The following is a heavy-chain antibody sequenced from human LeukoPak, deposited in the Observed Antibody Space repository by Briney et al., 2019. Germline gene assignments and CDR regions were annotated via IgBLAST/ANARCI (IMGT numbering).Heavy chain of an antibody. CDR1: GYTFTNYY. J-gene: IGHJ4*02. CDR3: ARAYYYDSSGYYESYSGFDY. CDR2: INPNSGGT. V-gene: IGHV1-2*04. Sequence: ASVKVSCKASGYTFTNYYLHWVRQAPRQGLEWMGWINPNSGGTNYAQKFQGWVTMTRDTSISTAYMELSRLRSDDTAVYYCARAYYYDSSGYYESYSGFDYWGQGTLVTVSS. D-gene: IGHD3-22*01.